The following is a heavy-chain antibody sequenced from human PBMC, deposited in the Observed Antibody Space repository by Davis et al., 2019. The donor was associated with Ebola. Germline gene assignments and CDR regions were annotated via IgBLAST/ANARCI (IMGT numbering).Heavy chain of an antibody. J-gene: IGHJ6*03. CDR3: ARDVAANDRGLLWFREYSMDV. V-gene: IGHV3-33*01. CDR1: GFTFSSYG. D-gene: IGHD3-10*01. Sequence: PGGSLRLSCAASGFTFSSYGMHWVRQAPGKGLEWVAVIWYDGSNKYYADSVKGRFTISRDNSKNTLYLQMNSLRAEDTAVYYCARDVAANDRGLLWFREYSMDVWGQGTTVTVSS. CDR2: IWYDGSNK.